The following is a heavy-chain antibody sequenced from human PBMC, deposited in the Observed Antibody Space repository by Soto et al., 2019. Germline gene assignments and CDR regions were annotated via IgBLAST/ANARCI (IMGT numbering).Heavy chain of an antibody. CDR3: ATARRQTNYGWSKTFEF. CDR1: GLALRSDW. Sequence: QLVESGGGLVEPGESLRLSCTASGLALRSDWLSWVRQVPGKGLEWLGLIKSNLDGGTTDYAAPLKGRISISRDDSRNTVYLRMDRLNNEDTGFDYCATARRQTNYGWSKTFEFWGQGTLVTVSS. J-gene: IGHJ4*02. V-gene: IGHV3-15*07. D-gene: IGHD3-16*01. CDR2: IKSNLDGGTT.